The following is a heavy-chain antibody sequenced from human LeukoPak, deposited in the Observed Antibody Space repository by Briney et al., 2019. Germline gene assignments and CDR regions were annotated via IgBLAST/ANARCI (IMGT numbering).Heavy chain of an antibody. Sequence: SGGSLRLSCAASGFTFSSYAMSWVRQAPGKGLEWVSAISGSGGSTYYADSVKGRFTISRDNSKNTLYLQMNSLRAEDTAVYYCAKAPVYYDSSGYYQYYFDYWGQGTLVTVSS. CDR3: AKAPVYYDSSGYYQYYFDY. CDR1: GFTFSSYA. J-gene: IGHJ4*02. V-gene: IGHV3-23*01. D-gene: IGHD3-22*01. CDR2: ISGSGGST.